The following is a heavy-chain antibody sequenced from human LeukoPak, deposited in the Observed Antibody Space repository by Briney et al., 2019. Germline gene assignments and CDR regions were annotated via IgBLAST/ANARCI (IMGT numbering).Heavy chain of an antibody. CDR3: ARTRRNYYDSSGSNDAFDI. CDR2: IIPIFGTA. Sequence: ASVKVSCKASGGTFSSYAISWVRQAPGQGLEWMGGIIPIFGTANYAQKFQGRVTITADESMSTAYMELSSLRSEDTAVYYCARTRRNYYDSSGSNDAFDIWGQGTMVTVSS. J-gene: IGHJ3*02. V-gene: IGHV1-69*13. D-gene: IGHD3-22*01. CDR1: GGTFSSYA.